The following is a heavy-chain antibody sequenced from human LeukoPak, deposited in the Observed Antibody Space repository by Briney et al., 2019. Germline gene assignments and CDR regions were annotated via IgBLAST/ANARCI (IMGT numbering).Heavy chain of an antibody. CDR1: GFTFSSYG. CDR2: IWYDGSNK. J-gene: IGHJ4*02. V-gene: IGHV3-33*01. Sequence: AGGSLRLSCAASGFTFSSYGMHWVRQAPGKGLEWVAVIWYDGSNKYYADSVKGRFTISRDNSKNTLYLQMNSLRAEDTAVYYCAREGEGGAFDYWGQGTLVTVSS. CDR3: AREGEGGAFDY. D-gene: IGHD3-16*01.